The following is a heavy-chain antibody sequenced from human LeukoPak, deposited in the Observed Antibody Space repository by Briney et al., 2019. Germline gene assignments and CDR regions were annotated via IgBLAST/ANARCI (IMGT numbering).Heavy chain of an antibody. D-gene: IGHD2-21*02. J-gene: IGHJ4*02. CDR1: GYTFTSYY. V-gene: IGHV1-46*01. Sequence: GASVKVSCKASGYTFTSYYMHWVRQAPGQGLEWMGIINPSGGSTSYAQKFQGRVTMTRDTSTSTVYMELSSLRSEDTAVYYCAREARGFIVVVTATPRYFDYWGQGTLVTVSS. CDR2: INPSGGST. CDR3: AREARGFIVVVTATPRYFDY.